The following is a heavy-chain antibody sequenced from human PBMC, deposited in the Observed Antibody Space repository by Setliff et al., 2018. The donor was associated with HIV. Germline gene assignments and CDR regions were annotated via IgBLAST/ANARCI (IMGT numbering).Heavy chain of an antibody. J-gene: IGHJ4*02. V-gene: IGHV3-9*03. CDR3: AKGLAAAGPGPFDY. D-gene: IGHD6-13*01. CDR2: ISRNSGSK. Sequence: PGGSLRLSCAASGFTFDDYAMHWVRQAPGKGLEWVSGISRNSGSKGYADSVKGRFTISRDNAKNSLYMQMNSLRAEDMALYYCAKGLAAAGPGPFDYWGQGTLVTVSS. CDR1: GFTFDDYA.